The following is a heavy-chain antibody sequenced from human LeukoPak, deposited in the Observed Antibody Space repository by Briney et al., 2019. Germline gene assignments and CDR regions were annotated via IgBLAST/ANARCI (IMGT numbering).Heavy chain of an antibody. CDR2: IDSGGGA. CDR3: AKKSSGSFWEGPEY. CDR1: GFTVSNNY. J-gene: IGHJ4*02. V-gene: IGHV3-66*01. Sequence: SGGSLRLSCAASGFTVSNNYMSWARQGPGKGLEWVSLIDSGGGAHYADSVKGRFIISRDNSQNTLYLQMNSLRAEDTAIYYCAKKSSGSFWEGPEYWGQGTLVAVSS. D-gene: IGHD3-10*01.